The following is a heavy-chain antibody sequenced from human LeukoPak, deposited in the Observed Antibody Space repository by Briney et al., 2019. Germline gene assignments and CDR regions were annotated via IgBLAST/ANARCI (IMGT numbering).Heavy chain of an antibody. Sequence: GASVKVSCKASGYTFTGYYMHWVRQAPGQGLECMGWINPNSGGTNYAQKFQGRVTMTRDTSISTAYVELSRLRSDDTAVYYCARGEYQLLSGRLYYYYMDVWGKGTTVTVSS. CDR2: INPNSGGT. CDR1: GYTFTGYY. CDR3: ARGEYQLLSGRLYYYYMDV. V-gene: IGHV1-2*02. J-gene: IGHJ6*03. D-gene: IGHD2-2*01.